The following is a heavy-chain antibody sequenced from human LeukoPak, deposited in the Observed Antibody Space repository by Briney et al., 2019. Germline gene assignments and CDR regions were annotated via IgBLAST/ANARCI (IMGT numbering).Heavy chain of an antibody. CDR3: ARDSSRYYYDSSGYYPATYYFDY. D-gene: IGHD3-22*01. J-gene: IGHJ4*02. CDR2: IIPIFGTA. V-gene: IGHV1-69*05. Sequence: SVKVSCKASGGTFRSYAISWVRQAPGQGLEWMGGIIPIFGTANYAQKFQGRVTITTDESKSRAYMELSSLRSEDTAVYYCARDSSRYYYDSSGYYPATYYFDYWGQGTLVTVSS. CDR1: GGTFRSYA.